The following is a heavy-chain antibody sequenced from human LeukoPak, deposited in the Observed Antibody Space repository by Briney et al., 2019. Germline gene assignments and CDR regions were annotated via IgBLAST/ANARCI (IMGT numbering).Heavy chain of an antibody. D-gene: IGHD6-19*01. CDR2: IYYSGST. CDR1: GGSFSSYY. CDR3: ARGLVPGKAWDFDY. J-gene: IGHJ4*02. Sequence: SGTLSLTCTVSGGSFSSYYWSWVRQPPGKGLEWIGYIYYSGSTKYNPSLKIRVTISVDPSKNQFSLKLSPVTAADTAVYSCARGLVPGKAWDFDYWGPGTLVTVSS. V-gene: IGHV4-59*01.